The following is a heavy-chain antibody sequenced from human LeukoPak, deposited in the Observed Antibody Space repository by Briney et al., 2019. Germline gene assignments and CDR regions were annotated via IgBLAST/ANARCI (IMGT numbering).Heavy chain of an antibody. CDR2: SNPDSAGT. V-gene: IGHV1-2*02. D-gene: IGHD1-26*01. CDR1: GYRXIDYY. CDR3: ASHSGNYPHYYYYGMDV. J-gene: IGHJ6*02. Sequence: ASVKVSCKASGYRXIDYYMHWVRQAPGQGLEWMGWSNPDSAGTNYAQKFQGRVTMTSDTSIGTAYMELTRLRSDDTAVYYCASHSGNYPHYYYYGMDVWGQGTTVTVSS.